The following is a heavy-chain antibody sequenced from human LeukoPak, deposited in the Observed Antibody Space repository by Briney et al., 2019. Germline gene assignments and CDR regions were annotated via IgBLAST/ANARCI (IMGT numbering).Heavy chain of an antibody. CDR3: AREGGRAYYYYHYMDV. V-gene: IGHV4-34*01. CDR2: INHSGST. Sequence: SETLSLTCGVYGGSFSGYYWSWIRQSPGKGLEWIGEINHSGSTNYNPSLKSRITMSVDTSKNQFSLRVSAETAADTGVYYCAREGGRAYYYYHYMDVWGNGTTVIVSS. J-gene: IGHJ6*03. CDR1: GGSFSGYY.